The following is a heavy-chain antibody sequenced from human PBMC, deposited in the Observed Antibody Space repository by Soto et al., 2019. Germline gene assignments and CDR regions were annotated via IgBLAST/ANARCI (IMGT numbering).Heavy chain of an antibody. J-gene: IGHJ6*03. CDR3: ARVRRYYGSGSYYNGSYGYYYYMDV. D-gene: IGHD3-10*01. Sequence: GGSLRLSCAASGFTFSSYSMNWVRQAPGKGLEWVSSISSSSSYIYYADSVKGRFTISRDNAKNSLYLQMNSLRAEDTAVYYCARVRRYYGSGSYYNGSYGYYYYMDVWGKGTTVTVSS. CDR2: ISSSSSYI. CDR1: GFTFSSYS. V-gene: IGHV3-21*01.